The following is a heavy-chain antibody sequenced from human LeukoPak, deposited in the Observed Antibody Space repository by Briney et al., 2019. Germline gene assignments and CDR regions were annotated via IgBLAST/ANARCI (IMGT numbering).Heavy chain of an antibody. D-gene: IGHD6-19*01. Sequence: YWSWIRQPPGKGLEWMGIIYPGDSDTRYSPSFQGQVTISADKSISTAYLQWSSLKASDTAMYYCARVAGLDNWFDPWGQGTLVTVSS. CDR3: ARVAGLDNWFDP. V-gene: IGHV5-51*01. CDR2: IYPGDSDT. J-gene: IGHJ5*02. CDR1: YW.